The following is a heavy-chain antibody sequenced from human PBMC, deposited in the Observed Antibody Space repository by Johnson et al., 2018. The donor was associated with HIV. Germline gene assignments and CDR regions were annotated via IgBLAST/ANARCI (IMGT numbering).Heavy chain of an antibody. V-gene: IGHV3-15*01. J-gene: IGHJ3*01. CDR2: IKSKTDGGTT. CDR1: GFTFSNAW. Sequence: VQLVESGGGLVKPGGSLRLSCAASGFTFSNAWMNWVRQAPGKGLEWVGRIKSKTDGGTTDYAAPVKGRFTISRDDSKNTLYLQMNSLTADDTAIYYCARDATPWGGDSVGYAFDLWGQGTNVIVSS. CDR3: ARDATPWGGDSVGYAFDL. D-gene: IGHD4-17*01.